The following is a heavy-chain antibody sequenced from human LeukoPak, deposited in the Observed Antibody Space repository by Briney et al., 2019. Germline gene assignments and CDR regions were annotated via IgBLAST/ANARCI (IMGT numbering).Heavy chain of an antibody. V-gene: IGHV4-59*01. CDR3: ATRSTGVAATFDC. J-gene: IGHJ4*02. Sequence: SETLSLTCSVSGGSISSYYWSWIRHPPGKGLVWIGYISYSGNTNYNPSLKSRVTISVDTSKNQFSLKLSSVTAADTAVYYCATRSTGVAATFDCWGQGALVTVSS. D-gene: IGHD2-15*01. CDR1: GGSISSYY. CDR2: ISYSGNT.